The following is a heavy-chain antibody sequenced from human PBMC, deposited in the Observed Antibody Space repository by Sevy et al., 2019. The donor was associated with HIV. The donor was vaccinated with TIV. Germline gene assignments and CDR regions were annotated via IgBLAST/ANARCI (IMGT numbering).Heavy chain of an antibody. CDR2: MYYSGTT. Sequence: SETLSLTCTVSGGSISSYSWSWIRQPPGKGLEWIGYMYYSGTTNYNPALKSRVTISSDTSKNQFSLKLSSVTAAGTAVYYCARERGSSEFGYSFDYWGQGTLVTVSS. CDR1: GGSISSYS. D-gene: IGHD6-6*01. J-gene: IGHJ4*02. V-gene: IGHV4-59*13. CDR3: ARERGSSEFGYSFDY.